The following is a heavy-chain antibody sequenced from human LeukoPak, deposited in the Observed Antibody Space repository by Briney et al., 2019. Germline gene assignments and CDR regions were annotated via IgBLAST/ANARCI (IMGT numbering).Heavy chain of an antibody. D-gene: IGHD3-9*01. CDR1: GFSFTDYP. CDR2: IRTTAEGAKYA. Sequence: GGSLRLSCATSGFSFTDYPMNCGRQAPGKGLEWISNIRTTAEGAKYAYYADSVKGRVTISRDDGKNTLYLHMNSLRDDDTAVYYCATDQRYAFDYWGQGILVTVSS. J-gene: IGHJ4*02. V-gene: IGHV3-48*02. CDR3: ATDQRYAFDY.